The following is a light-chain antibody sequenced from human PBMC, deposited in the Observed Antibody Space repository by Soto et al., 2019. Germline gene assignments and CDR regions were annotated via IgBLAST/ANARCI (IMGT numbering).Light chain of an antibody. J-gene: IGLJ2*01. CDR3: FSYAGYYTLL. Sequence: QSALTQPRSVSGSPGQSVTISCTGTSSGVGLYNYVSWYQQYPGKAPKLMIYDVTKRPSGVPDRFSGSKSGNTASLTISGLQAEDDADYYCFSYAGYYTLLFGGGTKLTVL. CDR1: SSGVGLYNY. CDR2: DVT. V-gene: IGLV2-11*01.